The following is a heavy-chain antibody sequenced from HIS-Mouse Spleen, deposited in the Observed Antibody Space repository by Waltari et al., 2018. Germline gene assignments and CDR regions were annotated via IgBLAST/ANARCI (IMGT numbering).Heavy chain of an antibody. D-gene: IGHD6-13*01. CDR2: IDYSGST. J-gene: IGHJ2*01. Sequence: QLQLQESGPGLVKPSETLSLTCTVSGGSIRSSSYYWGWIRQPPGKGLEWIGSIDYSGSTYYNPYLKSRVTISVDTSKSPFSLKLSSVTAADTAVYYCAREIPYSSSWYDWYFDLWGRGTLVTVSS. V-gene: IGHV4-39*07. CDR1: GGSIRSSSYY. CDR3: AREIPYSSSWYDWYFDL.